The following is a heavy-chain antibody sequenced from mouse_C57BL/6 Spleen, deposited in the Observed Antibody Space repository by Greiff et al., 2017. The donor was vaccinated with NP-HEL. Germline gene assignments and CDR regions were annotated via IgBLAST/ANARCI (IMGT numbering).Heavy chain of an antibody. Sequence: EVMLVESGEGLVKPGGSLKLSCAASGFTFSSYAMSWVRQTPEKRLEWVAYISSGGDYIYYADTVKGRFTISRDNARNTLYLQMSSLKSEDTAMYYCTRDREGDGYYGGYFDYWGQGTTRTVSS. J-gene: IGHJ2*01. CDR3: TRDREGDGYYGGYFDY. D-gene: IGHD2-3*01. V-gene: IGHV5-9-1*02. CDR2: ISSGGDYI. CDR1: GFTFSSYA.